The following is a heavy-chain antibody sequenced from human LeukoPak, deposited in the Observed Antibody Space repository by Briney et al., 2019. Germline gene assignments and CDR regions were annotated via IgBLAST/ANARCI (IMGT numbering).Heavy chain of an antibody. J-gene: IGHJ6*02. Sequence: SETLSLTCAVYGGSFSGYYWSWIRQPPGKGLEWIGEINHSGSTNYNPSLKSRVTISVDTSENQFSLKLSSVTAADTAVYYCARGLRRYYYYYGMDVWGQGTTVTVSS. V-gene: IGHV4-34*01. CDR1: GGSFSGYY. CDR2: INHSGST. CDR3: ARGLRRYYYYYGMDV.